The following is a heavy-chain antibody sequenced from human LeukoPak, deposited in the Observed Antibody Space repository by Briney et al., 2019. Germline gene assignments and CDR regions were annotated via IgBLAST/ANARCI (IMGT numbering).Heavy chain of an antibody. V-gene: IGHV4-39*07. CDR1: GGSISSYY. Sequence: PSETLSLTCTVSGGSISSYYWGWIRQPPGKGLEWIGSIYYSGSTYYNPSLKSRVTISVDKSQNQFSLKVNSLTAADTAVYYCATNGYYCMDVWGKGTTVTVSS. D-gene: IGHD2-8*01. J-gene: IGHJ6*03. CDR3: ATNGYYCMDV. CDR2: IYYSGST.